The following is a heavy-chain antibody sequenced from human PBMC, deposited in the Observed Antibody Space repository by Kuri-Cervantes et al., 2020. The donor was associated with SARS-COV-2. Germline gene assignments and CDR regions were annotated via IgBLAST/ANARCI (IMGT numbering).Heavy chain of an antibody. D-gene: IGHD3-3*01. CDR1: GFNFSSYC. J-gene: IGHJ4*02. CDR2: ISHDGTNK. Sequence: GESLKISCAASGFNFSSYCMHWVRQAPGKGLEWVAVISHDGTNKDYADPLKGLFTISRDNSKNTLYLEINSLRAEDTAVYYCERDGFPRVWSGYYTDYWGQGTLVTVSS. V-gene: IGHV3-30*03. CDR3: ERDGFPRVWSGYYTDY.